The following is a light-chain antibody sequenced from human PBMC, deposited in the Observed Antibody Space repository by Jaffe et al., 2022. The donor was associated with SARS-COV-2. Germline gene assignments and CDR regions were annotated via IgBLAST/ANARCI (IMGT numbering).Light chain of an antibody. CDR3: QQGYSTPLT. V-gene: IGKV1-39*01. CDR2: AVS. CDR1: QSISNY. Sequence: DIQMTQSPSSLSASVGDRVAITCLASQSISNYLNWYQQRPGKAPNLLIYAVSNLQSGVPSRFSGSGSGTDFTLTISSLQPEDFATYYCQQGYSTPLTFGGGTKVEIK. J-gene: IGKJ4*01.